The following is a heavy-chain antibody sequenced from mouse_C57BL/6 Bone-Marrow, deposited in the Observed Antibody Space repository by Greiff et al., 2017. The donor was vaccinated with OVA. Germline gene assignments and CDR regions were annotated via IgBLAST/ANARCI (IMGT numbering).Heavy chain of an antibody. J-gene: IGHJ4*01. CDR2: IHPNSGST. V-gene: IGHV1-64*01. CDR3: ARNPPYYYYAMDY. D-gene: IGHD1-1*01. CDR1: GYTFTSYW. Sequence: QVQLQQPGAELVKPGASVKLSCKASGYTFTSYWMHWVKQRPGQGLEWIGMIHPNSGSTNYNEKFKSKATLTVDKSSSTAYMQLSSLTSEDSAVYYCARNPPYYYYAMDYWGQGTSVTVSS.